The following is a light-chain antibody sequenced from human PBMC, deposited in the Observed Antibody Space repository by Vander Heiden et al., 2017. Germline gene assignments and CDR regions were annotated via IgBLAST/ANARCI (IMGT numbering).Light chain of an antibody. Sequence: EIVFTQSPRTLSLSPGERATPSCRASQSVSSSNLAWYQQKPGRAPRLLIYGAASRATSVPDRCSGSGCGTDFTLTISRLEPEDFAVYYCQQYGSSPPETFGQGTKLEIK. CDR1: QSVSSSN. J-gene: IGKJ2*01. V-gene: IGKV3-20*01. CDR2: GAA. CDR3: QQYGSSPPET.